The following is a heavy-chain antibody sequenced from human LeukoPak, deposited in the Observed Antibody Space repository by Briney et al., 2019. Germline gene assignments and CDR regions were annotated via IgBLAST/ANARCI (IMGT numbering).Heavy chain of an antibody. CDR1: GYTFAAYY. CDR2: INPNSGGT. Sequence: GASVKVSCKASGYTFAAYYMNWVRQAPGQGLEWMGWINPNSGGTNFAQKFQGRVTMTRDTSISTAYMELSSLRTDDTAVYYCARVGGYYYFNWFDPWGQGTLVTVSS. V-gene: IGHV1-2*02. CDR3: ARVGGYYYFNWFDP. J-gene: IGHJ5*02. D-gene: IGHD3-22*01.